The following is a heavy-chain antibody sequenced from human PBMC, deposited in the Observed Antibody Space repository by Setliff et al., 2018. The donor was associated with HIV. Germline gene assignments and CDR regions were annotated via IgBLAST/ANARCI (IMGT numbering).Heavy chain of an antibody. CDR2: TRNKANGYIT. V-gene: IGHV3-72*01. CDR1: ELTFSNYA. Sequence: QPGGSLRLSCAASELTFSNYAMTWVRQAPGKGLEWVGRTRNKANGYITEYGASVQGRFTISRDNSKDSLSLQMNNLKAEDTAVYYCVRAAAGLDIWSQGIRVTVSS. CDR3: VRAAAGLDI. J-gene: IGHJ4*02.